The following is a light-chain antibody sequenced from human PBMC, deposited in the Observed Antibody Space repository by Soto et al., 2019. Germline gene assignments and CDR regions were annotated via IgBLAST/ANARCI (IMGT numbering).Light chain of an antibody. CDR3: QQSFSTQGT. CDR1: QTVSRF. Sequence: DIQMTQSPSSLSASVGDRVTITCRASQTVSRFLNWYHQKPGKAPNLLIYAASTLQSGVPSRFNGCGSGTYYTLTSNSLQPEDFGTNSCQQSFSTQGTFGQGTKLEI. J-gene: IGKJ1*01. CDR2: AAS. V-gene: IGKV1-39*01.